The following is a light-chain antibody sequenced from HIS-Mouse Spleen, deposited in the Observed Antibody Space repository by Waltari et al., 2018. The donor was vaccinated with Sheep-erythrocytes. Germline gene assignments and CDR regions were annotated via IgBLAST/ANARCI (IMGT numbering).Light chain of an antibody. CDR2: DVS. CDR3: CSYAGSYNYV. CDR1: SSDVGGYNY. V-gene: IGLV2-11*01. Sequence: QSALTQPRSVSGSPGQSVTISCTGTSSDVGGYNYVSWYQQHPGKAPKFMIYDVSKRPSVVPVRFSGSKSGNTASLTISGLQAEDEADYYCCSYAGSYNYVFGTGTKVTVL. J-gene: IGLJ1*01.